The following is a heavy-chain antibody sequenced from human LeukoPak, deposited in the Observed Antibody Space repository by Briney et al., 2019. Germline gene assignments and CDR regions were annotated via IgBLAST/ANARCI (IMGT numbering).Heavy chain of an antibody. J-gene: IGHJ4*02. Sequence: GGSLRLSCAASGFTFSSYGMHWVRQAPGKGLEWVAVIWYDGSNKYYADSVKGRFTISRDNSKNTLYLQMNSLRAEDTAVYYCAKDRGWFGELLDDYWGQGTLDTVSS. CDR2: IWYDGSNK. D-gene: IGHD3-10*01. CDR1: GFTFSSYG. CDR3: AKDRGWFGELLDDY. V-gene: IGHV3-33*06.